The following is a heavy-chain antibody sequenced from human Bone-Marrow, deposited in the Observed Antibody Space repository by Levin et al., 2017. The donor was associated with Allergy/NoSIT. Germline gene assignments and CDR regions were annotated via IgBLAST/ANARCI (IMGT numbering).Heavy chain of an antibody. CDR3: ARAPNHWNDNNYGMDV. J-gene: IGHJ6*02. CDR1: GYTFTSYD. D-gene: IGHD1-1*01. CDR2: MNPNSGNT. Sequence: GESLKISCKASGYTFTSYDINWVRQATGQGPEWMGWMNPNSGNTGYAQKFQDRVTMTRSTSISTAYMELSSLRSEDTAVYYCARAPNHWNDNNYGMDVWGQGTTVTVSS. V-gene: IGHV1-8*01.